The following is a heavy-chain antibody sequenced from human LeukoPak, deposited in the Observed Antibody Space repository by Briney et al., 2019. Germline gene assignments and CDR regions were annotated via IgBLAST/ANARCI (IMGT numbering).Heavy chain of an antibody. CDR2: IYYSGST. Sequence: PSETLSLTCTVSGDSISSTTYYWGWIRQPPGKGLEWIGTIYYSGSTYYNPSVKSRVTLSLDTSKNQLSLKLSSLPSADTAVYYCARLSHYSHSSGYYLGCYYLDYCGQGTLVTVSS. CDR3: ARLSHYSHSSGYYLGCYYLDY. D-gene: IGHD3-22*01. J-gene: IGHJ4*02. CDR1: GDSISSTTYY. V-gene: IGHV4-39*01.